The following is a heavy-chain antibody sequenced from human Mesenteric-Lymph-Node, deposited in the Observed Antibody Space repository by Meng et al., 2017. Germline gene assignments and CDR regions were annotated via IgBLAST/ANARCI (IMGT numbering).Heavy chain of an antibody. Sequence: QGPLPESGPGLVRPSETLSLPCTVSGGSVSSGSHYWSWIQQPPGKGLEWIGYIYSSGSTNYNPSLKSRVTISADTSTNQFSLKLTSVTAADTAVYYCARGEVYDFWGQGTLVTVSS. V-gene: IGHV4-61*01. CDR1: GGSVSSGSHY. CDR3: ARGEVYDF. J-gene: IGHJ4*02. CDR2: IYSSGST. D-gene: IGHD2-8*01.